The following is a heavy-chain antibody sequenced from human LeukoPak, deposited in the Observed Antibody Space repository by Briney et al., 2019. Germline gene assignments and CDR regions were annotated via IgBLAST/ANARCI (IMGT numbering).Heavy chain of an antibody. CDR1: GGSIRSSSYY. CDR2: IYYSGSP. V-gene: IGHV4-39*01. J-gene: IGHJ4*02. CDR3: ARPASY. Sequence: SETLSLTCTVSGGSIRSSSYYWAWIRQPPGKGLERNGRIYYSGSPYYNPSLKSRVTISVDTSKNQFSLKLSSVTAADTAVYYCARPASYWGQGTLVTVSS.